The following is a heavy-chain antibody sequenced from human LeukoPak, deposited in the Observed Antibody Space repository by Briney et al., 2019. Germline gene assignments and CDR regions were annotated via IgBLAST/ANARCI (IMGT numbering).Heavy chain of an antibody. CDR3: GRSGRYRPSDL. D-gene: IGHD1-26*01. CDR1: GFILSDHY. CDR2: TRNKANSYTT. Sequence: GGSLRLSCAASGFILSDHYIDWVRQAPRKGLERVGRTRNKANSYTTEYAASVKGRFTISRDDTKNLLYLQMNSLKSEDTAVYYCGRSGRYRPSDLWGQGTLVTVSS. V-gene: IGHV3-72*01. J-gene: IGHJ5*02.